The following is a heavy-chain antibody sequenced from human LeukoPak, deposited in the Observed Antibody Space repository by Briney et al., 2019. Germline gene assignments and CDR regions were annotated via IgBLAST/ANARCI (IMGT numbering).Heavy chain of an antibody. Sequence: PGGSLRLSCAASGFTFSSYGMSWVRRAPGKGPEWVSGISGSGGNTYYADSVKGRFTISRDNSQNTLYLQMNTLRAEDTAVYYCAKVVSGYQFDYWGQGTLVTVSS. D-gene: IGHD5-12*01. V-gene: IGHV3-23*01. CDR3: AKVVSGYQFDY. J-gene: IGHJ4*02. CDR1: GFTFSSYG. CDR2: ISGSGGNT.